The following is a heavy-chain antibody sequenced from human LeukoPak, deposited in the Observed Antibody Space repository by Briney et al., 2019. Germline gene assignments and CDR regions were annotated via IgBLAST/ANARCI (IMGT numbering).Heavy chain of an antibody. J-gene: IGHJ6*03. CDR3: ARSGLGYYYYYYMDV. Sequence: SETLSLTCTVSGGSISSYYWSWIRQPAGKGLEWIGRICTSGSTNYNPSLKSRVTMSVDTSKNQFSLKLSSVTAADTAVYYCARSGLGYYYYYYMDVWGKGTTVTVSS. V-gene: IGHV4-4*07. CDR2: ICTSGST. CDR1: GGSISSYY.